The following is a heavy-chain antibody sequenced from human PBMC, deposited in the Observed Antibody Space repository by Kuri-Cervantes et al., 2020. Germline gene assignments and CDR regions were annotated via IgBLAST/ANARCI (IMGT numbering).Heavy chain of an antibody. V-gene: IGHV4-59*11. CDR2: IYSSGST. D-gene: IGHD3-22*01. J-gene: IGHJ4*02. CDR1: GGSINSHY. CDR3: ARVGSSGYHIDY. Sequence: SETLSLTCTVSGGSINSHYWGWMRQSPGKGLEWIGSIYSSGSTYYNPSLKSRVTISIDRSKNQFSLRLNSVTAADTAVYYCARVGSSGYHIDYWGQGTLVTVSS.